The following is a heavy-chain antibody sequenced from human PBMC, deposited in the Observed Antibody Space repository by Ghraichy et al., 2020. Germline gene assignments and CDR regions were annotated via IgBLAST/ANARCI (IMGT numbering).Heavy chain of an antibody. D-gene: IGHD2-15*01. CDR2: IYYSGST. Sequence: LSLTCTVSGGSISSYYWSWIRQPPGKGLEWIGYIYYSGSTNYNPSLKSRVTISVDTSKNQFSLKLSSGTAADTAVYYCARILPGVSWFDPWGQGTLVTVSS. V-gene: IGHV4-59*08. CDR1: GGSISSYY. CDR3: ARILPGVSWFDP. J-gene: IGHJ5*02.